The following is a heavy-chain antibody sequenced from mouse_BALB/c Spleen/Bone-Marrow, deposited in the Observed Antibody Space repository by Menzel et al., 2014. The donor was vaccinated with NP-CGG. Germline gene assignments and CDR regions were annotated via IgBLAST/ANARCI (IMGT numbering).Heavy chain of an antibody. CDR3: ARSGDGPFAY. CDR1: GFNIKDTY. V-gene: IGHV14-3*02. CDR2: IDPANGNT. Sequence: VQLQQPGAELVKPGASVKLSCTASGFNIKDTYIHWVKQRPEQGLEWIGRIDPANGNTKYGPKFQGRATVTTDTSSNTIPLHLSNLTAEDTAVYYCARSGDGPFAYWGQGTLVTVSA. J-gene: IGHJ3*01. D-gene: IGHD2-3*01.